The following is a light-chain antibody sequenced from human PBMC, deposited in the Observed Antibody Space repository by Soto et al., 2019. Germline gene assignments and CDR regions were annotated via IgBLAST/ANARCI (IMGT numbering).Light chain of an antibody. V-gene: IGLV2-14*01. CDR2: DVS. J-gene: IGLJ1*01. CDR1: SSDVGGYNY. CDR3: SSYTSSSTYV. Sequence: QSVLTQPASVSGSPGQSITISCTGTSSDVGGYNYVSRYQQHPGKAPKLMIYDVSNWPSGVSNRFSGSKSGNTASLTIPGLQAEDEADYYCSSYTSSSTYVFGTGTKVTVL.